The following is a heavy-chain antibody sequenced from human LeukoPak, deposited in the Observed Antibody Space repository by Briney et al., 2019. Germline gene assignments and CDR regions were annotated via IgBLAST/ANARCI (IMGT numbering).Heavy chain of an antibody. CDR3: ARASSLVTFLFDY. V-gene: IGHV4-30-4*08. CDR1: GGSISSGDYY. D-gene: IGHD2/OR15-2a*01. CDR2: IYYSGST. J-gene: IGHJ4*02. Sequence: ESGPTLVKPSQTLSLTCTVSGGSISSGDYYWSWIRQPPGKGLEWIGYIYYSGSTYYNPSLKSRVTISVDTSKNQFSLKLSSVTAADTAVYYCARASSLVTFLFDYWGQGTLVTVSS.